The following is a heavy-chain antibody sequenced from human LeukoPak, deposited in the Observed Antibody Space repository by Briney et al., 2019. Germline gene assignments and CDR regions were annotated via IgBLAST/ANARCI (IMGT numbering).Heavy chain of an antibody. V-gene: IGHV3-30*18. D-gene: IGHD2-2*01. CDR3: AKDHGAAVVVPAAIYGMDV. CDR2: ISYDGSHK. J-gene: IGHJ6*02. Sequence: GGSLRLSCAPSGFTFSSYCMRWARQAPGDGLEWVAVISYDGSHKYYADSVKGRYTISRDNCKNTLYLQMNSLRAEDTAVYYCAKDHGAAVVVPAAIYGMDVWGQGNTVTASS. CDR1: GFTFSSYC.